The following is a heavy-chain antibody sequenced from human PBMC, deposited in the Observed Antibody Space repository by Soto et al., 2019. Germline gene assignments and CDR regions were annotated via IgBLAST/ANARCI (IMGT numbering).Heavy chain of an antibody. CDR3: ARGITAVGNWFDP. V-gene: IGHV4-61*08. D-gene: IGHD1-26*01. Sequence: PSETLSLTCTVSGGSISSGGYYWSWIRQHPGKGLEWIGYIYYSGSTNYNPSLKSRVTISVDTSKNQFSLKLSSVTAADTAVYYCARGITAVGNWFDPWGQGTLVTVSS. J-gene: IGHJ5*02. CDR1: GGSISSGGYY. CDR2: IYYSGST.